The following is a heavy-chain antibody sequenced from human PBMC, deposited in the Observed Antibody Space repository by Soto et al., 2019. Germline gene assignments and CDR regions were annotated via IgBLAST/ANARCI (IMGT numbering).Heavy chain of an antibody. D-gene: IGHD4-17*01. V-gene: IGHV4-31*03. CDR2: IYYSGST. Sequence: SETLSLTCTVSGGSISSGGYYWSWIRQHPGKGLEWIGYIYYSGSTYYNPSLKSRVTISIGTSKNQFSLKLSSVTAADTAVYYCAIPQSDYGTPVAFDIWGQGTMVTVSS. J-gene: IGHJ3*02. CDR1: GGSISSGGYY. CDR3: AIPQSDYGTPVAFDI.